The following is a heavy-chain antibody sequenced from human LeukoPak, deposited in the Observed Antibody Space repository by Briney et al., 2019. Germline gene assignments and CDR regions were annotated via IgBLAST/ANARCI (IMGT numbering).Heavy chain of an antibody. CDR2: ISSSSYYT. Sequence: GGSLRLSCAASGFTFSEYYMSWIRQAPGRGLEWVSYISSSSYYTNYADSVKGRFTISRDNAKNSLYLQMNSLRADDTAVYYCARDGLAVAGTGWYFGLWGRGTLVTVSS. CDR1: GFTFSEYY. D-gene: IGHD6-19*01. V-gene: IGHV3-11*05. CDR3: ARDGLAVAGTGWYFGL. J-gene: IGHJ2*01.